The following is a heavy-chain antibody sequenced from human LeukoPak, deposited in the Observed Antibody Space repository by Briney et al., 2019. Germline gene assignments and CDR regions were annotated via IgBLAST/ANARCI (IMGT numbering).Heavy chain of an antibody. V-gene: IGHV4-39*01. CDR1: GGSLTTNSYF. Sequence: PETLSLTCNVSGGSLTTNSYFWGWIRQPPGKGLEWIGSVYHTGGTYSNPSLKSRLTISLDTSKNQFSLRLKSVTAADTAVYYCAGPYGSGSSGWFDPWGQGILVTVSS. CDR3: AGPYGSGSSGWFDP. D-gene: IGHD3-10*01. CDR2: VYHTGGT. J-gene: IGHJ5*02.